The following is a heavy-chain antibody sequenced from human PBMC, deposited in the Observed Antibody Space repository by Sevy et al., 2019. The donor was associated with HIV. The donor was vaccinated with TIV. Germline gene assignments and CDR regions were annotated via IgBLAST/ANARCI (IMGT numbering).Heavy chain of an antibody. CDR1: GFSFSRYG. Sequence: GESLKISCAASGFSFSRYGIHWVRQAPGRGLEWVAVISHDGGTQYYADSVKGRFTVSRDNSKYTAYLEMDSLSTEDTAVYFCAKDLFGDYCLCSVDYWGQGALVTVSS. V-gene: IGHV3-30*18. D-gene: IGHD4-17*01. J-gene: IGHJ4*02. CDR2: ISHDGGTQ. CDR3: AKDLFGDYCLCSVDY.